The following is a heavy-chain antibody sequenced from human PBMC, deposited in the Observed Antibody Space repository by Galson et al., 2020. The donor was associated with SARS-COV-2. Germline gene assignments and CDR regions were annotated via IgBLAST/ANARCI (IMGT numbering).Heavy chain of an antibody. D-gene: IGHD6-13*01. Sequence: GESLKISCAASGFTFSNYAMHWVRQAPGKGLEWVAVISKDAKNEYYADSVKGRFTISRDKSTNTLSLQMSSLRGEDTAVYYCARGAYSVSWFCDYWGLGTLVTVSS. CDR2: ISKDAKNE. CDR3: ARGAYSVSWFCDY. J-gene: IGHJ4*02. CDR1: GFTFSNYA. V-gene: IGHV3-30*04.